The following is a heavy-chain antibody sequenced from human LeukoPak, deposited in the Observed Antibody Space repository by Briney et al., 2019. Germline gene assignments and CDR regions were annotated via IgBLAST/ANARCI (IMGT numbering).Heavy chain of an antibody. CDR2: IYYSGYT. D-gene: IGHD7-27*01. CDR3: ARGPHYALGIYFDY. CDR1: GGSISSYY. J-gene: IGHJ4*02. Sequence: SETLSLTCTVSGGSISSYYWSWIRQPPGKGLKWIGNIYYSGYTTYSPSLRSRVTISVDTSKNQFSLKLNSVTAADTAVYYCARGPHYALGIYFDYWGQGTLVAVSS. V-gene: IGHV4-59*12.